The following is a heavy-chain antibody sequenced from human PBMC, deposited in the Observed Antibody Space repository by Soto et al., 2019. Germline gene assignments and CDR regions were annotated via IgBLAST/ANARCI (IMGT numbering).Heavy chain of an antibody. Sequence: EVQLVESGGGLVQPGGSLSLSCAASGFIGSSTYMSWVRQAPGKGLEWVSVISNGGDTHYAASVKGRFSLSRYNSNNTLHLQMSRLSAGDTAIYYCAREPRYCRGGSCSITGDAYDIWGQGTMVTVSS. CDR3: AREPRYCRGGSCSITGDAYDI. CDR2: ISNGGDT. D-gene: IGHD2-15*01. CDR1: GFIGSSTY. J-gene: IGHJ3*02. V-gene: IGHV3-66*01.